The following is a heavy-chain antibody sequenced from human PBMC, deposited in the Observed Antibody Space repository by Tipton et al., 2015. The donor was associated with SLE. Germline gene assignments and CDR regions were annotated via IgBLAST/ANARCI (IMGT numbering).Heavy chain of an antibody. V-gene: IGHV1-69*16. CDR3: ARDLLRGGYYYYMDV. Sequence: QSGAEVKKPGSSVKVSCQASGDTFNSYTISWVRQAPGQRLEWMGRIIPVLDEADYAQKFQGRVTIATDESTSTVYMELRSLRSDDTAVYYCARDLLRGGYYYYMDVWGKGTTVTVSS. J-gene: IGHJ6*03. CDR2: IIPVLDEA. D-gene: IGHD1-26*01. CDR1: GDTFNSYT.